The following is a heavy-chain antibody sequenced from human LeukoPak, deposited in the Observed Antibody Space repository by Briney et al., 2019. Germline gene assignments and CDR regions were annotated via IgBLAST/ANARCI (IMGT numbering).Heavy chain of an antibody. J-gene: IGHJ4*02. CDR1: GGSFSGYY. CDR2: INQSGST. V-gene: IGHV4-34*01. D-gene: IGHD5-18*01. Sequence: SETLSLTCGVYGGSFSGYYRTWIRQPPGKGLEWIGEINQSGSTNYNPSLKSRVTISRDTSRNQFSLRLNSVTAADTALYYCARGRDTASDKFNFDYWGQGTLVTVSS. CDR3: ARGRDTASDKFNFDY.